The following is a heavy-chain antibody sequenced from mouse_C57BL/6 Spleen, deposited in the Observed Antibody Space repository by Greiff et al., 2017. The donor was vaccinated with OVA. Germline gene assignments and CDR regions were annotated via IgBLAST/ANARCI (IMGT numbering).Heavy chain of an antibody. CDR2: ISYDGSN. CDR3: ASSYEAY. D-gene: IGHD1-1*01. V-gene: IGHV3-6*01. Sequence: EVQLVESGPGLVKPSQSLSLTCSVTGYSITSGYYWNWIRQFPGNKLEWMGYISYDGSNNYNPSLKNRISITRDTSKNQFFLKLNSVTTEDTATYYCASSYEAYWGQGTLVTVSA. J-gene: IGHJ3*01. CDR1: GYSITSGYY.